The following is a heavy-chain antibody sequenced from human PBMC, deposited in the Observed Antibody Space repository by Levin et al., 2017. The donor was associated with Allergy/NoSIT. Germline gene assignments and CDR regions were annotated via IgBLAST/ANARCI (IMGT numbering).Heavy chain of an antibody. V-gene: IGHV3-21*01. CDR3: ARDDFDWLYAFDI. CDR1: GFTFSSYS. D-gene: IGHD3-9*01. Sequence: GGSLRLSCAASGFTFSSYSMNWVRQAPGKGLEWVSSISSSSSYIYYADSVKGRFTISRDNAKNSLYLQMNSLRAEDTAVEYCARDDFDWLYAFDIWGQGTMVTVSS. J-gene: IGHJ3*02. CDR2: ISSSSSYI.